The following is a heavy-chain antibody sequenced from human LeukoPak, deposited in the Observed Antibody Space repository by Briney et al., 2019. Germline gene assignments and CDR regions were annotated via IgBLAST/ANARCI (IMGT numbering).Heavy chain of an antibody. J-gene: IGHJ4*02. CDR1: GGSISGYY. Sequence: SETLSLTCTVAGGSISGYYWSWIRQPPGKGLERIGDIYYSGSTNYNPSLKSRVNISVDTSKNQFSLKLSSVTAADTAVYYCARVGSGYSYGTIDYWGQGTLVTVSS. CDR2: IYYSGST. CDR3: ARVGSGYSYGTIDY. D-gene: IGHD5-18*01. V-gene: IGHV4-59*01.